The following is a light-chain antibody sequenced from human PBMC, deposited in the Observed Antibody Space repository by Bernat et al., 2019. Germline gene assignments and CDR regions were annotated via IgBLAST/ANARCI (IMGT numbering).Light chain of an antibody. CDR1: QSVSSSY. V-gene: IGKV3-20*01. J-gene: IGKJ3*01. CDR3: QQYGSSPLFT. CDR2: GAS. Sequence: EIVLTQSPGTLSLSLGERATLSCRASQSVSSSYLARYQQKPGQAPRLLIYGASSRATGIPDRFSGSGSGTDFTLTISRLEPEDFAVYYCQQYGSSPLFTFGPGTKVDIK.